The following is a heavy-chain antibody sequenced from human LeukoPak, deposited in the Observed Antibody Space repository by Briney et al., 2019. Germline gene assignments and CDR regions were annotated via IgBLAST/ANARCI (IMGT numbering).Heavy chain of an antibody. CDR3: ARSKITGYSSSWYHAGAFDI. V-gene: IGHV1-2*02. D-gene: IGHD6-13*01. CDR1: GYTFTSYY. CDR2: INPNSGDT. Sequence: GASVKVSCKASGYTFTSYYMHWVRQAPGQGLEWMGWINPNSGDTNYAQKFQGRVTMTRDTSIYTAYMELNRLRSDDTAVYYCARSKITGYSSSWYHAGAFDIWGQGTMVTVSS. J-gene: IGHJ3*02.